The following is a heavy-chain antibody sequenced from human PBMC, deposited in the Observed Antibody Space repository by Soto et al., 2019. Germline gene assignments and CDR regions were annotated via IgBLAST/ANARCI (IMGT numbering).Heavy chain of an antibody. CDR1: GFTVSSNY. D-gene: IGHD6-13*01. Sequence: EVQLVETGGGLIQPGGSLRLSCAASGFTVSSNYMSWVRQAPGKGLEWVSVIYSGGSTYYADSVKGRFTISRDNSQNTKALPMNSLRAEDTAVYYCARVQYRSRWLYYFDYWGQGTLVTVSS. J-gene: IGHJ4*02. V-gene: IGHV3-53*02. CDR2: IYSGGST. CDR3: ARVQYRSRWLYYFDY.